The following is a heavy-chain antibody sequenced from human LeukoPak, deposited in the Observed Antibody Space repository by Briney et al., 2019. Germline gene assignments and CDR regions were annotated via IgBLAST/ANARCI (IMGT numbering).Heavy chain of an antibody. CDR1: GFTFSSYG. CDR3: ARQDSIYDILTGYSYYFDY. J-gene: IGHJ4*02. D-gene: IGHD3-9*01. CDR2: IWYYGSNK. V-gene: IGHV3-33*01. Sequence: QLGRALRLSCAASGFTFSSYGMHWVRQAPGKGLEWVAVIWYYGSNKYYADSVKGRFTISRDNSKNTLYLQMNSLRAEDTAVYYCARQDSIYDILTGYSYYFDYWGQGTLVTVSS.